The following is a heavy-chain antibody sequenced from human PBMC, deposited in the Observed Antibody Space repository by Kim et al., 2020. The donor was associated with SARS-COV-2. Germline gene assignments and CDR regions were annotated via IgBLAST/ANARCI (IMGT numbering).Heavy chain of an antibody. CDR2: NT. CDR3: AIGVGATPFDP. Sequence: NTNDARKVQGRVTITTDTSTSTAYMELRSLRSDDTAVYYCAIGVGATPFDPWGQGTPVTVSS. V-gene: IGHV1-18*01. D-gene: IGHD1-26*01. J-gene: IGHJ5*02.